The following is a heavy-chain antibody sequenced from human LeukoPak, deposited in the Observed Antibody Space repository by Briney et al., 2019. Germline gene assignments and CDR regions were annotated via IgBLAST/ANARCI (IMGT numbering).Heavy chain of an antibody. Sequence: KSSGTLSLTCAVSGGSISSSNWWSWVRQPPGKGLEWIGEIYHSGSTNYNPSLKSRVTISVDKSKNQFSLKVNSVTAADTAVYYCATKQWEVRRFDYWGQGTLVTVSS. CDR3: ATKQWEVRRFDY. D-gene: IGHD1-26*01. CDR1: GGSISSSNW. CDR2: IYHSGST. V-gene: IGHV4-4*02. J-gene: IGHJ4*02.